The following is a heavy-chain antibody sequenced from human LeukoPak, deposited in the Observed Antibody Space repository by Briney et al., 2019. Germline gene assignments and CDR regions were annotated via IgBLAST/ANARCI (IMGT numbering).Heavy chain of an antibody. J-gene: IGHJ4*02. CDR1: GFTLSNYW. V-gene: IGHV3-74*03. CDR2: GEGDGSTS. Sequence: GGSLRLSCAASGFTLSNYWMHWVRQAPGKGLVWVSRGEGDGSTSTYADSVKGRFTISRDNAKNTPYLQMNSLRAEDTAMYYCTKSDHFDYWGQGTLVTVSS. CDR3: TKSDHFDY. D-gene: IGHD2-21*02.